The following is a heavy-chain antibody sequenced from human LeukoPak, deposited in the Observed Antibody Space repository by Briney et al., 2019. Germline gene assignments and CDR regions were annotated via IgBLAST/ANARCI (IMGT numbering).Heavy chain of an antibody. V-gene: IGHV3-30*03. CDR1: GFTFSTYG. D-gene: IGHD6-19*01. CDR3: ARGGLFSSGWYGGHDAFDI. Sequence: GGTLRLSCAASGFTFSTYGMSWVRQAPGKGLEWVAVISYDGSNKYYADSVKGRFTISRDNSKNTLYLQMNSLRAEDTAVYYCARGGLFSSGWYGGHDAFDIWGQGTMVTVSS. J-gene: IGHJ3*02. CDR2: ISYDGSNK.